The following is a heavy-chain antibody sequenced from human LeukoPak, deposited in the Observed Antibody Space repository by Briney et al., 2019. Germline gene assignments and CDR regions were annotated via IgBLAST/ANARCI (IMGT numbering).Heavy chain of an antibody. CDR2: MSSDGSRK. V-gene: IGHV3-30*18. J-gene: IGHJ5*02. CDR1: EFTFSSYG. D-gene: IGHD6-13*01. CDR3: AKEPMVVAAGMLANWFDP. Sequence: GGSLRLSCTASEFTFSSYGMHWVRQAPGKGLEWVAGMSSDGSRKFYIDSVQGRFTISRDNSKNTLYLQMDSLRVDDTAVYYCAKEPMVVAAGMLANWFDPWGQGTLVTVSS.